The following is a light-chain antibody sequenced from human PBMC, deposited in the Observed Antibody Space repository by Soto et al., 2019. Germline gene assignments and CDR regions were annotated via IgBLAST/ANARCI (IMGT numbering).Light chain of an antibody. J-gene: IGKJ4*01. V-gene: IGKV3-11*01. CDR1: QSVTTY. CDR2: YIA. Sequence: EIVLTQSPATLSLSPGERATLSCRASQSVTTYLAWYQQKPSQAPSLLIYYIANRAPGTPARFSGSGSGTDFTLTISSLEPEDFAVYYFQQRYSWITFGGETKVKIK. CDR3: QQRYSWIT.